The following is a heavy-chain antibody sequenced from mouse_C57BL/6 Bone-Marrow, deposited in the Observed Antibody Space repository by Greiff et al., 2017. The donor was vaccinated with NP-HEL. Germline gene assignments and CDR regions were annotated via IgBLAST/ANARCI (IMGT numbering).Heavy chain of an antibody. D-gene: IGHD4-1*01. CDR3: ASLTGTSWYFDV. J-gene: IGHJ1*03. V-gene: IGHV1-64*01. CDR2: IHPNSGST. CDR1: GYTFTSYW. Sequence: QVQLQQPGAELVKPGASVKLSCKASGYTFTSYWMHWVKQRPGQGLEWIGMIHPNSGSTNYNEKFKSKATLTVDKSSSTAYMQLSSLTSEDSAVYYCASLTGTSWYFDVWGTGTTVTVSS.